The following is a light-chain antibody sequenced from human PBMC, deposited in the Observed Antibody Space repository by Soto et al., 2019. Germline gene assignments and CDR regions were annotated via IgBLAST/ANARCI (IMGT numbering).Light chain of an antibody. CDR1: SSDVGGYKY. CDR3: SSYTSSSSYV. J-gene: IGLJ1*01. Sequence: QSALTQPASVSGSPGQSFTISCTGTSSDVGGYKYVSWYQQHPDKAPKLIIYDVTNRPSGISNRFSGSKSGNTASLTISGLQAEDEADYYCSSYTSSSSYVFGTGTKSPS. V-gene: IGLV2-14*01. CDR2: DVT.